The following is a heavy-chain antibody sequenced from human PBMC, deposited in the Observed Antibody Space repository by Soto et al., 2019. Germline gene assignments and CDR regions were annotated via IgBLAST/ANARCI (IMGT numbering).Heavy chain of an antibody. Sequence: PSETLSLTCAIYCGSFSDYYWSWIRQPPGKGLEWIGEINHSGSTNYNPSLKSRVTMSVDTSKNQFSLRLNSVTAADTAVYYCARGADTALVRGYNWFDPWGQGTLVTVSS. CDR2: INHSGST. CDR1: CGSFSDYY. D-gene: IGHD5-18*01. V-gene: IGHV4-34*01. CDR3: ARGADTALVRGYNWFDP. J-gene: IGHJ5*02.